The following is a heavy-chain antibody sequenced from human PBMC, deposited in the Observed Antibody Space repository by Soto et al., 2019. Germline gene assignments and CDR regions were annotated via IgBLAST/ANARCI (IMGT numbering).Heavy chain of an antibody. J-gene: IGHJ6*02. CDR2: IYYSGST. Sequence: PSETLSLTCTVSGGSISSSSYYWGWIRQPPGKGLEWIGSIYYSGSTYYNPSLKSRVTISVDTSKKQISLKLSSVTAAYTAVYYCARHRSSNYYYYGMDVWGQGTTVTVSS. CDR1: GGSISSSSYY. CDR3: ARHRSSNYYYYGMDV. V-gene: IGHV4-39*01.